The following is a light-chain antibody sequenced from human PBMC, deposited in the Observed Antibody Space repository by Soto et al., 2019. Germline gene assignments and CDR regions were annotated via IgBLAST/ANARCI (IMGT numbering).Light chain of an antibody. CDR2: DAS. Sequence: EIVMTQSPATLSVSPGQRATLSCRASQSVSSDLAWYKQKPGQAPRLLIYDASSRATGISDRFSGSGSGTDFTLTISRLESENFSVYYCQQYGRSPYTFGQGTKVDIK. CDR3: QQYGRSPYT. CDR1: QSVSSD. V-gene: IGKV3-20*01. J-gene: IGKJ2*01.